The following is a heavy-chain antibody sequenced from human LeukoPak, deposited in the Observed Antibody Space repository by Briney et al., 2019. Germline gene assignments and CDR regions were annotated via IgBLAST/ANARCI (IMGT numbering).Heavy chain of an antibody. V-gene: IGHV3-30*02. CDR2: IRYDGSNK. CDR3: ARRGFDAFDI. Sequence: GGSLRLSCAASGFTFSSYGMHWVRQAPGKGLEWVAFIRYDGSNKYYADSVKGRFTISRDNSKNTLYLQMNSLRAEDTAVYYCARRGFDAFDIWGQGTMVTVSS. D-gene: IGHD3-10*01. CDR1: GFTFSSYG. J-gene: IGHJ3*02.